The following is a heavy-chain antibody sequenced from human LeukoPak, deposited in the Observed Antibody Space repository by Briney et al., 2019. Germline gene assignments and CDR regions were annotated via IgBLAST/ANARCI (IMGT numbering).Heavy chain of an antibody. CDR1: GGSISSYY. J-gene: IGHJ3*02. Sequence: SETLSLTCTVSGGSISSYYWSWIWQPAGKGLEWIGRIYTSRSTNYNPSLKSRVTMSVDTSKNQFSLKLSSVTAADTAVYYCARDSYSSGWSDAFDIWGQGTMVTVSS. CDR3: ARDSYSSGWSDAFDI. D-gene: IGHD6-19*01. CDR2: IYTSRST. V-gene: IGHV4-4*07.